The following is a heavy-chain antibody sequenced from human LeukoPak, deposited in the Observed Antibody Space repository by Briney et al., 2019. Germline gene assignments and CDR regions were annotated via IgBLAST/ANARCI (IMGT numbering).Heavy chain of an antibody. Sequence: TSETLSLTCAVYGGSFSGYYWSWIRQPPGKGLEWIGEINHSGSTYYNPSLKSRVTISVDTSKNQFSLKLSSVTAADTAVYYCARRPGYGAFDIWGQGTMVTVSS. V-gene: IGHV4-34*01. D-gene: IGHD1-1*01. CDR3: ARRPGYGAFDI. CDR1: GGSFSGYY. J-gene: IGHJ3*02. CDR2: INHSGST.